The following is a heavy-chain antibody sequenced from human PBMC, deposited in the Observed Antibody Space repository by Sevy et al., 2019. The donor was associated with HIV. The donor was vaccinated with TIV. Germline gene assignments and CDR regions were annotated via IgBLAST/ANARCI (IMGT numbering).Heavy chain of an antibody. CDR3: ARGGEQWLDYHFDS. J-gene: IGHJ4*02. Sequence: VGSLRLSCVASGFTFRRYAIHWVRQAPGKGLEWVAVISYDGNNKYYADSVKGRFTISRDNSKNTLYLQMNSLRVEDTAVYYCARGGEQWLDYHFDSWGQGTLVTVSS. CDR1: GFTFRRYA. D-gene: IGHD6-19*01. V-gene: IGHV3-30*04. CDR2: ISYDGNNK.